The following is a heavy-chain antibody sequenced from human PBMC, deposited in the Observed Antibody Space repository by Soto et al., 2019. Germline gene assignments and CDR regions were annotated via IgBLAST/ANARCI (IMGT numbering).Heavy chain of an antibody. D-gene: IGHD4-4*01. Sequence: SETLSLTCTVSGGSVSSYYWGWIRQPPGKGLEWIGYIYYSGSTKYNPSLKSRVTMSVDTSNNQFSLKVSSVTATDTAVYYCARHSNRNYGLSYFDFWGLGALVTVSS. V-gene: IGHV4-59*08. CDR2: IYYSGST. CDR3: ARHSNRNYGLSYFDF. J-gene: IGHJ4*02. CDR1: GGSVSSYY.